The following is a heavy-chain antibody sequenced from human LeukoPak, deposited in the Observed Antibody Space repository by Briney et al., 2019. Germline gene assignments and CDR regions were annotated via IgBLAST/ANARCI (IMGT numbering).Heavy chain of an antibody. Sequence: PGGSLRLSCATSGFTFSHYGMHWVRQAPGKGLDWVAVIWNDGSNKYYGDSVKGRFTISRDNSKNTLYLQMNSLTVEDTAVYYCAKDAQRGFDYSNSLEHWGQGTLVTVSS. CDR1: GFTFSHYG. V-gene: IGHV3-33*06. CDR2: IWNDGSNK. D-gene: IGHD4-11*01. J-gene: IGHJ5*02. CDR3: AKDAQRGFDYSNSLEH.